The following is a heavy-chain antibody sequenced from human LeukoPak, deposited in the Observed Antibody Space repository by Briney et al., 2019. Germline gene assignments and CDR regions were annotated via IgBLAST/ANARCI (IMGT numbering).Heavy chain of an antibody. CDR3: ARGTYGTSGNYRTHFDN. J-gene: IGHJ4*02. CDR1: GFTVTSSG. V-gene: IGHV3-33*01. Sequence: GGSLRLSCAASGFTVTSSGMHWVRQAPGKGLEWVSVLWYDGSVQYYADSVKGRFTVFIDTSKNTVYLQMNDLRAEDTAVYYCARGTYGTSGNYRTHFDNWGQGTLVTVSS. CDR2: LWYDGSVQ. D-gene: IGHD3-22*01.